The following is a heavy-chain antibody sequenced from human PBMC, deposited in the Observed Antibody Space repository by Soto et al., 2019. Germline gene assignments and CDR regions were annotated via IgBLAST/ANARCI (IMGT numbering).Heavy chain of an antibody. CDR1: GFTFDDYA. Sequence: EVQLVESGGGLVQPGRSLRLSCAASGFTFDDYAMHWVRQAPGKGLQWVSGVSWNSVVLNYADSVKGRFTISRDNAKNSLYLHMNSLRPEDTALYYCAKDRQYGSGSYSFDYWGPGILVTVSS. J-gene: IGHJ4*02. CDR3: AKDRQYGSGSYSFDY. CDR2: VSWNSVVL. D-gene: IGHD3-10*01. V-gene: IGHV3-9*01.